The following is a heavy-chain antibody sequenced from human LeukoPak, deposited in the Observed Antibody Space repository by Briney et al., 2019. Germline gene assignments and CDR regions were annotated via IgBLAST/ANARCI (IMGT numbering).Heavy chain of an antibody. CDR2: ISRSGSTR. D-gene: IGHD3-22*01. J-gene: IGHJ2*01. CDR1: GFTFSACE. CDR3: ARDRDSRWDFDL. Sequence: PGGSLRLSCAISGFTFSACELTWVRQAPGKGLEWVSYISRSGSTRYYADSVKGRFTISRDNAKNSLYLQMNSLRADDTAVYYCARDRDSRWDFDLWGRGTLVTVSS. V-gene: IGHV3-48*03.